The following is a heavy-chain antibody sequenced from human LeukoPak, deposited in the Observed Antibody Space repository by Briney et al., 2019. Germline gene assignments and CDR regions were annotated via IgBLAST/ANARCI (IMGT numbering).Heavy chain of an antibody. D-gene: IGHD3-10*01. CDR3: ATIKPLWFGDPWKGFDP. CDR2: FDPEDGET. V-gene: IGHV1-24*01. J-gene: IGHJ5*02. Sequence: ASVKVSCKVSGYTLTELSMHWVRQAPGKGLEWMGGFDPEDGETIYAQKFQGRVTMTEDTSTDTAYMELSSLRSEDTAVYYCATIKPLWFGDPWKGFDPWGQGTLVTVSS. CDR1: GYTLTELS.